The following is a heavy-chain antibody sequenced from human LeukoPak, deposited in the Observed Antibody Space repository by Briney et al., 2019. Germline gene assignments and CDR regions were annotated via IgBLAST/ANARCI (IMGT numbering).Heavy chain of an antibody. CDR1: GGSISSSSYY. D-gene: IGHD3-10*01. Sequence: PSETLSLTCTVSGGSISSSSYYWGWIRQPPGKGLEWIGSIYYSGSTYYNPSLKSRVTISVDTSKNQFSLKLSSVTAADTAVYYCARYGSGIRDAFDIWGQGTMVTVSS. CDR2: IYYSGST. V-gene: IGHV4-39*01. CDR3: ARYGSGIRDAFDI. J-gene: IGHJ3*02.